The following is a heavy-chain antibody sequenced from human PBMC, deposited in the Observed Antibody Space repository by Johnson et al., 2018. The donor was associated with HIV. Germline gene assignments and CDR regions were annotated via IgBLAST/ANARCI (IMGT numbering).Heavy chain of an antibody. Sequence: VQLVESGGGLVQPGGSLRLSCAASGFTFSDHYMDWVRQAPGKGLEWVARTRDKANGYSTEYAASVKGRFTISRDASKDSLYLQKNSLKSEDTAVYFCARRAYTSGWYAAFDLWGQGTMVTVSS. CDR1: GFTFSDHY. CDR2: TRDKANGYST. CDR3: ARRAYTSGWYAAFDL. V-gene: IGHV3-72*01. J-gene: IGHJ3*01. D-gene: IGHD6-19*01.